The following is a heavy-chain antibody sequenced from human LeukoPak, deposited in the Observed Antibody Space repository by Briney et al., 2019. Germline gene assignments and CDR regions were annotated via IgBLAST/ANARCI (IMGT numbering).Heavy chain of an antibody. J-gene: IGHJ6*02. D-gene: IGHD6-13*01. CDR3: ARAHSIASYYYGVDV. CDR1: GGSISSSYSY. Sequence: PSQTLSVTCTVSGGSISSSYSYWGWIRQPPGKGLEWIGNIYYSGSTYYSPSLTSRVTVSVDTSENQFSLKLSSVTAADTAVYYCARAHSIASYYYGVDVWGQGTTVTVSS. V-gene: IGHV4-39*07. CDR2: IYYSGST.